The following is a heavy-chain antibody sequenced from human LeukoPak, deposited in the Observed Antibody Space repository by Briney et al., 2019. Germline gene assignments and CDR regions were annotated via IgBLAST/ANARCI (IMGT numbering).Heavy chain of an antibody. D-gene: IGHD3-10*01. Sequence: SETLSLTCAVHGGSFSGYYWSWIRQPPGKGLEWIGEINHSGSTNYNPSLKSRVTISVDTSKNQFSLKLSSVTAADTAVYYCARGRGVIRSLYGMDVWGKGTTVTVSS. CDR2: INHSGST. CDR3: ARGRGVIRSLYGMDV. J-gene: IGHJ6*04. V-gene: IGHV4-34*01. CDR1: GGSFSGYY.